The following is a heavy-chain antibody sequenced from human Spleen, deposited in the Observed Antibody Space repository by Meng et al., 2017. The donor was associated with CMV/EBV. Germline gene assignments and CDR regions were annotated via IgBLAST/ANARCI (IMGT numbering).Heavy chain of an antibody. V-gene: IGHV3-30*02. Sequence: GGSLRLSCAASGLTFSDFGMNWVRQAPGKGLEWVAFIRYDGTTKYYADSVKGRFTISRDKSKNLVYLQMNSLRSEDTAVYYCARDPRAARPDYYYYYGMDVWGQGTTVTVSS. D-gene: IGHD6-6*01. CDR2: IRYDGTTK. CDR1: GLTFSDFG. J-gene: IGHJ6*02. CDR3: ARDPRAARPDYYYYYGMDV.